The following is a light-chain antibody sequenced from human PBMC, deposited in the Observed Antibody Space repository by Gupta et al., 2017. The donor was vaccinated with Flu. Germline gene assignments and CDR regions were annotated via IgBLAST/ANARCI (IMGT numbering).Light chain of an antibody. V-gene: IGLV1-44*01. J-gene: IGLJ3*02. CDR1: SSNIGGNT. CDR2: SNN. Sequence: HSLLTQPPSASGAPGPRVTISCSGSSSNIGGNTVYWFQYLPGTAPRLLIYSNNQRPSGVPDRFSGSKSGTSASLAISGLQSEDEAEYYCATWDDSLIGRVFGGGTKVTVL. CDR3: ATWDDSLIGRV.